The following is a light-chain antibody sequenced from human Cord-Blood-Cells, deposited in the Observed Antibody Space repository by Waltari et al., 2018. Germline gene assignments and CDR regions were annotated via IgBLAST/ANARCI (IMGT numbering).Light chain of an antibody. Sequence: QSVLTQPPSASGTPGQRVTLSCSGSSSNIGSITVNWYQQLPGTAPKLLIYRNNQRPSGVPDRFSGSKSGTSASLAISGLQAEDEADYYCAAWDDSLNGYVFGTGTKVTVL. J-gene: IGLJ1*01. V-gene: IGLV1-44*01. CDR1: SSNIGSIT. CDR3: AAWDDSLNGYV. CDR2: RNN.